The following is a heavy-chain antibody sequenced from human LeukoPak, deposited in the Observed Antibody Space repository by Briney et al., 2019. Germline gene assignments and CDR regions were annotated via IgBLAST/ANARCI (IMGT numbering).Heavy chain of an antibody. CDR1: GFTFSSYG. J-gene: IGHJ4*02. V-gene: IGHV3-7*01. CDR3: ARLGPLHLNYYGSGSLDY. CDR2: IKQDGSEK. D-gene: IGHD3-10*01. Sequence: GGSLRLSCAASGFTFSSYGMSWVRQAPGKGLEWVANIKQDGSEKYYVDSVKGRFTISRDNAKNSLYLQMNSLRAEDTAVYYCARLGPLHLNYYGSGSLDYWGQGTLVTVSS.